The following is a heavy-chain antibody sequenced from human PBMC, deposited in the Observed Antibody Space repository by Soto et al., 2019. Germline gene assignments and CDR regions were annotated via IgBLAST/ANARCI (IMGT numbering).Heavy chain of an antibody. CDR3: AKDHGPYGDGLDY. J-gene: IGHJ4*02. V-gene: IGHV1-18*01. CDR2: INTYNGNS. D-gene: IGHD4-17*01. CDR1: GYTLTNYA. Sequence: GASVKVSCKASGYTLTNYAISWVRQAPGQGPEWMGWINTYNGNSNYAQKFQGRVTMTTDTSTNTAYMELNSLRAEDTAVYYCAKDHGPYGDGLDYWGQGTLVTVSS.